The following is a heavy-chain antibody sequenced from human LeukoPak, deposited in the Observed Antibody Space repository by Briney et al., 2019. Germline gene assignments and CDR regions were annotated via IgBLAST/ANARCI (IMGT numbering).Heavy chain of an antibody. CDR3: ARGTTAQVVVVAATLPLDY. CDR1: GFTIRNNA. V-gene: IGHV3-30-3*01. D-gene: IGHD2-15*01. CDR2: ISYDGSNE. J-gene: IGHJ4*02. Sequence: PGRSLRLSCAASGFTIRNNAMQWVRQAPGKGLEWVAVISYDGSNEYYADSVKGRFTISRDNSKNTLYLQMNSLRTEDTAVYYCARGTTAQVVVVAATLPLDYWGQGTLVTVSS.